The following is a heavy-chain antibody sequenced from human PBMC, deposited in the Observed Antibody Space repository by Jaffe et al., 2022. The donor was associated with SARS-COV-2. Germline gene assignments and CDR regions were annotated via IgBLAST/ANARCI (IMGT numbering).Heavy chain of an antibody. V-gene: IGHV4-59*08. CDR3: ARQKVGENTPIDS. J-gene: IGHJ4*02. CDR2: IYYTGST. Sequence: QVQLQESGPGLVKPSETLSLTCSVSGDSMNNYCWIWIRQPPGKGLEWIGHIYYTGSTSYNPSLRSRVTISMVTSNNQFSLRLTSLTAADTAVYYCARQKVGENTPIDSWGQGTLVTVSS. D-gene: IGHD1-26*01. CDR1: GDSMNNYC.